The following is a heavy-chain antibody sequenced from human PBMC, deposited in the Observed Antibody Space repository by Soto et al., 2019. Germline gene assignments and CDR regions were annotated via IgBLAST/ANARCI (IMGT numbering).Heavy chain of an antibody. V-gene: IGHV4-34*01. D-gene: IGHD3-3*01. CDR2: INHSGST. CDR1: GGSFSGYY. CDR3: ASTSEYYDFWSGYYTGSYYYYYGMDV. Sequence: KPSETLSLTCAVYGGSFSGYYWSWIRQPPGKGLEWIGEINHSGSTNYNPSLKSRVTISVDTSKNQFSLKLSSVTAADTAVYYCASTSEYYDFWSGYYTGSYYYYYGMDVWGQGTTVTVSS. J-gene: IGHJ6*02.